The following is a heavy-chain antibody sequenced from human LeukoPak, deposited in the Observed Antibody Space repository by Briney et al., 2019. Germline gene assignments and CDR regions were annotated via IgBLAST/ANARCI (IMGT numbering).Heavy chain of an antibody. Sequence: ASVKVSCKASGYIFTKYVVHWVRQAPGQRRDWMGWIKARNGDTKYSQNFQDRLTITRDTSASTVYMELSSLTSEDTALYYCARDDCGDTCYPGGYWGQGTLVTVSS. CDR2: IKARNGDT. CDR1: GYIFTKYV. J-gene: IGHJ4*02. D-gene: IGHD2-21*01. CDR3: ARDDCGDTCYPGGY. V-gene: IGHV1-3*01.